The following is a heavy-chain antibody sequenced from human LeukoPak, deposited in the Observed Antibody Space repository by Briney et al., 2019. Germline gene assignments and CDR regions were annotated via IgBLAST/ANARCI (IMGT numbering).Heavy chain of an antibody. J-gene: IGHJ4*02. V-gene: IGHV4-59*01. D-gene: IGHD2-2*01. Sequence: SETLSLTCTVSGGSISSYYWSWIRQPPGKGLEWIGYIYYSGSTNYNSSLKSRVTISVDTSKNQFSLKLSSVTAADTAVYYCARHPCTSSCRGGFDSWGQGTLVTVSS. CDR1: GGSISSYY. CDR2: IYYSGST. CDR3: ARHPCTSSCRGGFDS.